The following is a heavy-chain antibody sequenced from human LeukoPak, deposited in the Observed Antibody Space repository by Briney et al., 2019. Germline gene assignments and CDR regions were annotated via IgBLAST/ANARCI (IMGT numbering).Heavy chain of an antibody. CDR2: ISSSSSYV. J-gene: IGHJ4*02. Sequence: GGSLRLSCAASGFTFSSYSMNWVRQAPGNGLEWVSSISSSSSYVYYADSVKGRFTTSRDNAKNTLYLQMNSLRAEDTAVYYCGRDLGGRSGYWGQGTLVTVSS. CDR1: GFTFSSYS. CDR3: GRDLGGRSGY. D-gene: IGHD1-26*01. V-gene: IGHV3-21*01.